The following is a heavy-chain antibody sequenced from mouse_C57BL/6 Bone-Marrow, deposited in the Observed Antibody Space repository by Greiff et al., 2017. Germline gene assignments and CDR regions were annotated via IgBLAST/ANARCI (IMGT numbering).Heavy chain of an antibody. V-gene: IGHV1-66*01. CDR1: GYSFTSYY. Sequence: QVQLQQSGPELVKPGASVKISCKASGYSFTSYYIHWVKQRPGQGLEWIGWIYPGSGNTKYNAKFKGKATLTADTSSSTAYMQPSSLTSEDSAVYYCASSLLLRFYAMDYWGQGTSVTVSS. J-gene: IGHJ4*01. CDR3: ASSLLLRFYAMDY. CDR2: IYPGSGNT. D-gene: IGHD1-1*01.